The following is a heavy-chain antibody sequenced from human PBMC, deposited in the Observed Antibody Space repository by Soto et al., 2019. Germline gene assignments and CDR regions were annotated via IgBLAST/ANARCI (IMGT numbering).Heavy chain of an antibody. D-gene: IGHD3-9*01. Sequence: PGGSLRLSCAASGFTFSSYGMHWVRQAPGKGLEWVAVISYDGSNKYYADSVKGRFTISRDNSKNTLYLQMNSLRAEDTAVYYCAKDLLVDILTGYSYFDYWGQGTLVTVPQ. CDR3: AKDLLVDILTGYSYFDY. J-gene: IGHJ4*02. V-gene: IGHV3-30*18. CDR1: GFTFSSYG. CDR2: ISYDGSNK.